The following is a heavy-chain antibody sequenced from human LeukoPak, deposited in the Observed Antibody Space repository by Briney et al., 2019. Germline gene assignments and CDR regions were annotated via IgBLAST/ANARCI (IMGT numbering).Heavy chain of an antibody. CDR3: ARERLSGHSGYGLRY. D-gene: IGHD5-12*01. Sequence: PGGSLRLSCAASGFTFSSYAMHWVRQAPGKGLEWVAVISYDGSNKYYAGSVKGRFTISRDNSKNTLYLQMNSLRAEDTAVYYCARERLSGHSGYGLRYWGQGTLVTVSS. CDR1: GFTFSSYA. CDR2: ISYDGSNK. V-gene: IGHV3-30*01. J-gene: IGHJ4*02.